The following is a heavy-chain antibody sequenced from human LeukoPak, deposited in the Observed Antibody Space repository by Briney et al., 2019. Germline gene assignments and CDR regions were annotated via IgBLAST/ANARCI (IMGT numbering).Heavy chain of an antibody. J-gene: IGHJ1*01. Sequence: GGSLRLSCAASGFTFSSYGMHWVRQAPGKGLEWVAFIRYDGSNKYYADSVKGRFTISRDNSKNTLYLQMNSLRAEDTAVYYCAKDLIVVVPAAIQPTEYFQHWGQGTLVTVSS. CDR1: GFTFSSYG. V-gene: IGHV3-30*02. CDR3: AKDLIVVVPAAIQPTEYFQH. CDR2: IRYDGSNK. D-gene: IGHD2-2*01.